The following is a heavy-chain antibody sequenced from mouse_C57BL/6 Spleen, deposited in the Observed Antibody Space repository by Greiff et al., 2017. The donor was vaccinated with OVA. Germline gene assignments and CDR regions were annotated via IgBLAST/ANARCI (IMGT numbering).Heavy chain of an antibody. Sequence: QVQLQQSGAELVKPGASVKMSCKASGYTFTSYWITWVKQRPGQGLEWIGDIYPGSGSTNYNEKFKSKATLTVDTSSSTAYMQLSSLTSEDSAVYYCARGGPSIALDYWGQGTSVTVSS. J-gene: IGHJ4*01. CDR1: GYTFTSYW. D-gene: IGHD2-12*01. CDR3: ARGGPSIALDY. V-gene: IGHV1-55*01. CDR2: IYPGSGST.